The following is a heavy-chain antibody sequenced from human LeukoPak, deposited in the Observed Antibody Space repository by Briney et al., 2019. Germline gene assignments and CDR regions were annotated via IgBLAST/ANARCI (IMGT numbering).Heavy chain of an antibody. V-gene: IGHV4-59*01. CDR2: IYYSGST. D-gene: IGHD3-3*01. J-gene: IGHJ3*02. CDR1: GGSISSYY. Sequence: SETLSLTCTVFGGSISSYYWSWIRQPPGKGLEYIAYIYYSGSTNGNPSLKSRVTISVDMSKNQFSLKLRSVTAADTAVYYCTRVSSGFTYGGRCDAFDIWGQGTMVTVSS. CDR3: TRVSSGFTYGGRCDAFDI.